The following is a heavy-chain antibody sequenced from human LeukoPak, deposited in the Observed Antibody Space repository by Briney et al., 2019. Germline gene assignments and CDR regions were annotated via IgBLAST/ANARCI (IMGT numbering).Heavy chain of an antibody. CDR3: ARAPGSSTSWSYFDF. D-gene: IGHD6-13*01. J-gene: IGHJ4*02. CDR2: ISHDGSNK. V-gene: IGHV3-30-3*01. CDR1: GFTFSSYA. Sequence: GGSLRLSCAAPGFTFSSYAIHWVRKAPGKGLEWVAVISHDGSNKNYADSVKGRFTVSRDNSKNTLYLQMNSLRGEDTAVYYCARAPGSSTSWSYFDFWGQGTLVTVSS.